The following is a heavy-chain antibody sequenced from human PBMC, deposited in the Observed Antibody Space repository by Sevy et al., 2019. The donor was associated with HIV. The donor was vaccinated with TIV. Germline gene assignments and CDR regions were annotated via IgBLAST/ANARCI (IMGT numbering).Heavy chain of an antibody. CDR3: SRERVTTMLKLELAKTIGVPNGFDL. Sequence: SETLSLTCTVSGGSIHSYYWNWLRQPAGKGLEWIGSFYTNGTTNYNPSLKSRVTISVDTSRNQFSLKLRSVTAADTAVYYCSRERVTTMLKLELAKTIGVPNGFDLWGQRILVTVSS. J-gene: IGHJ5*02. V-gene: IGHV4-4*07. CDR2: FYTNGTT. CDR1: GGSIHSYY. D-gene: IGHD4-17*01.